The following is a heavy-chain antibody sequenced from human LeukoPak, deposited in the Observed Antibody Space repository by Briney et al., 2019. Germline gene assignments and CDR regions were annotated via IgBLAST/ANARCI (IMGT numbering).Heavy chain of an antibody. V-gene: IGHV3-11*01. D-gene: IGHD2-2*01. CDR1: GFTFSDYY. CDR3: ARLGRGSSTSCCFY. CDR2: IGSSGSTI. Sequence: PGGSLRLSCAASGFTFSDYYMSWIRQAPGKGLERVSYIGSSGSTIYYADSVKGRFTISRDNAKNSLYLQMNSLRAEDTAVYYCARLGRGSSTSCCFYWGQGTLVTVSS. J-gene: IGHJ4*02.